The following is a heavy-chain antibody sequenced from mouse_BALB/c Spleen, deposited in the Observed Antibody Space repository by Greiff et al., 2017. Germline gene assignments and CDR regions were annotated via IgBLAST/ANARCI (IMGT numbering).Heavy chain of an antibody. CDR2: IYPGNVNT. Sequence: QVQLKESGPELVKPGASVRISCKASGYTFTSYYIHWVKQRPGQGLEWIGWIYPGNVNTKYNEKFKGKATLTADKSSSTAYMQLSSLTSEDSAVYFCARGETGTSDYWGQGTTLTVSS. V-gene: IGHV1S56*01. CDR3: ARGETGTSDY. CDR1: GYTFTSYY. D-gene: IGHD4-1*01. J-gene: IGHJ2*01.